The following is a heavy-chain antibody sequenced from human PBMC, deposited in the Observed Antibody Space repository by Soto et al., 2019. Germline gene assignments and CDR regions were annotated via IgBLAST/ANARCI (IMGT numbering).Heavy chain of an antibody. Sequence: QVQLQQWGAGLLKPSETLSLTCAVYGGFVSSGSYYWSWIRQPPGKGLEWIGEMSHSCGTHFNTSRKSRVTISVGTSNNQFSLKMSSVTAADTALYYCARVERGTATTVVDAFDIWGPGTMVTVSS. D-gene: IGHD1-1*01. CDR3: ARVERGTATTVVDAFDI. CDR1: GGFVSSGSYY. J-gene: IGHJ3*02. V-gene: IGHV4-34*01. CDR2: MSHSCGT.